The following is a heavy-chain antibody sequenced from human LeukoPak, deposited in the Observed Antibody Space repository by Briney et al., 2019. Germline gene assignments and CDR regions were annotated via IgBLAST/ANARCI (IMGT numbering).Heavy chain of an antibody. D-gene: IGHD6-19*01. CDR3: TRPGGAIAGTQFDY. CDR2: IRSRSNSYAT. CDR1: GFTFSGAA. V-gene: IGHV3-73*01. J-gene: IGHJ4*02. Sequence: GGSLRLSCAASGFTFSGAAMHWVRQASGKGLEWVGHIRSRSNSYATAYAASVKGRFTISRDDSKNTAYLQMNSLKTEDTAVYYCTRPGGAIAGTQFDYWGQGTLVTVSS.